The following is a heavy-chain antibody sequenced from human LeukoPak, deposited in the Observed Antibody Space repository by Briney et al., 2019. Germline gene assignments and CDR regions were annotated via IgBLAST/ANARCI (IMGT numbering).Heavy chain of an antibody. V-gene: IGHV1-69*05. CDR1: GGTFSSSA. CDR3: ARTARASYYDSSGSPNYYYMDV. CDR2: IIPIFGTA. J-gene: IGHJ6*03. D-gene: IGHD3-22*01. Sequence: SVKVSCKASGGTFSSSAISWVRQAPGQGLEWMGGIIPIFGTANYAQKFQGRVTITTDESTSTAYMELSSLRSEDTAVYYCARTARASYYDSSGSPNYYYMDVWGKGTMVTVSS.